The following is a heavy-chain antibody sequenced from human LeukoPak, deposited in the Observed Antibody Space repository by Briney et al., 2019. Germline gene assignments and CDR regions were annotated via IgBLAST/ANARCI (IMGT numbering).Heavy chain of an antibody. J-gene: IGHJ4*02. D-gene: IGHD5-18*01. CDR2: IIPILGIA. CDR1: GGTFSSYA. CDR3: ARGDTAMLEDY. V-gene: IGHV1-69*04. Sequence: SVKVSCKASGGTFSSYAISWMRQAPGQGLEWMGRIIPILGIANYAQKFQGRVTITADKSTSTAYMELSSLRSEDTAVYYCARGDTAMLEDYWGQGILVTVSS.